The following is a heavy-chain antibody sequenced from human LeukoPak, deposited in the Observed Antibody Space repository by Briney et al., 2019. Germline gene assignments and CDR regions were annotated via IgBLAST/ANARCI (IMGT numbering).Heavy chain of an antibody. J-gene: IGHJ4*02. CDR1: GGSISSGGYY. CDR3: ARDLYGSGI. V-gene: IGHV4-31*03. Sequence: SETLSLTCIVSGGSISSGGYYWSWIRQHPGKGLEWIGHIYYSGSTYYNPSLKSRVTISVDTSKNQFSLKLSSVTAADTAVYYCARDLYGSGIWGQGTLVTVSS. D-gene: IGHD3-10*01. CDR2: IYYSGST.